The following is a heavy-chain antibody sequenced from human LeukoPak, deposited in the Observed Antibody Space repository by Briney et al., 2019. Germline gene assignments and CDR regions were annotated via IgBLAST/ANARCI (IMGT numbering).Heavy chain of an antibody. Sequence: GGSLRLSCAASGFTFSDHYMTWIRQAPGKGLETVAYISGSGSVIVYADSVKGRFTISRDNAQNSLYLQMNSLRVDDTAVYYCAKDPNGDYVGAFDSWGQGTMVTVSS. V-gene: IGHV3-11*01. CDR2: ISGSGSVI. CDR1: GFTFSDHY. D-gene: IGHD4-17*01. J-gene: IGHJ3*02. CDR3: AKDPNGDYVGAFDS.